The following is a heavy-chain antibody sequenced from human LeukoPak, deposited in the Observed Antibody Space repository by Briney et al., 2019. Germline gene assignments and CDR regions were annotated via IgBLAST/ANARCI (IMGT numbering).Heavy chain of an antibody. D-gene: IGHD5-12*01. CDR3: AREAWGYSGSYMDV. V-gene: IGHV3-23*01. J-gene: IGHJ6*03. CDR1: GFTFSSYA. CDR2: ISGSGYTT. Sequence: GGSLRLSCVASGFTFSSYAMSWVRQAPGKGLECVSAISGSGYTTNYADSVKGRFTISRDNSKNTLYLQMNSLRAEDTAVYYCAREAWGYSGSYMDVWGKGTTVTVSS.